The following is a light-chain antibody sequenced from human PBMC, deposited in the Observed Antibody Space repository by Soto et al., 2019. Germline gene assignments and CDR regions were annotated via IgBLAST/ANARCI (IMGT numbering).Light chain of an antibody. J-gene: IGKJ1*01. V-gene: IGKV3-15*01. CDR3: QQYNNWPPWT. CDR2: GAS. Sequence: EIVMTQSPVTLSVSPGERATLSCWASQSVSSNLAWYQQKPGQAPRLLIYGASTRATGIPARFSGSGSGTEFTLTISSLQSEDFAVYYCQQYNNWPPWTFGQGTKVEIK. CDR1: QSVSSN.